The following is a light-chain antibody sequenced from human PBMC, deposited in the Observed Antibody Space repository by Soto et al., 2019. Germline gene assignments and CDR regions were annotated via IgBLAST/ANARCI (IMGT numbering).Light chain of an antibody. V-gene: IGLV2-23*01. J-gene: IGLJ3*02. CDR2: EAF. Sequence: QSALTQPASVSGSPGQSITISCTGTSSDIGSDKLVSWYQQHPGRAPKIIIYEAFKRPSGVSNRFSGSRSGNTASLTISGLLGEDEADYYCCSYAGSTTWVFGGGTKLTVL. CDR1: SSDIGSDKL. CDR3: CSYAGSTTWV.